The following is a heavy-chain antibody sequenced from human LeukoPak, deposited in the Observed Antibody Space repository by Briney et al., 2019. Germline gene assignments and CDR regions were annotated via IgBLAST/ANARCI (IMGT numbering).Heavy chain of an antibody. D-gene: IGHD5-24*01. J-gene: IGHJ4*02. V-gene: IGHV3-23*01. CDR1: GFTFSSYA. CDR2: ITGSGGNT. CDR3: AQVLNPREASRFYFDS. Sequence: PGGSLRLSCAASGFTFSSYAMTWVRQAPGKGLEWVSAITGSGGNTFYADSLKGRFTISTDNSKNTLYLQMNSLRDEDTAVYYCAQVLNPREASRFYFDSWGQGTLVTVSP.